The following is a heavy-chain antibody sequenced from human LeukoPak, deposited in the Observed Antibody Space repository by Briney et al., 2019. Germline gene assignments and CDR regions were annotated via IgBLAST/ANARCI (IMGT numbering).Heavy chain of an antibody. CDR1: GFTFSSYS. J-gene: IGHJ5*02. Sequence: QPGESLRLSCAASGFTFSSYSMNWVRQAPGKGLEWVSYISRASNTIYYADSVKGRFTISRDNAKNSLYLQMNSLRAEDTAMYYCARDGWFGDYNWFDPWGQGTLVTVSS. V-gene: IGHV3-48*01. CDR3: ARDGWFGDYNWFDP. CDR2: ISRASNTI. D-gene: IGHD3-10*01.